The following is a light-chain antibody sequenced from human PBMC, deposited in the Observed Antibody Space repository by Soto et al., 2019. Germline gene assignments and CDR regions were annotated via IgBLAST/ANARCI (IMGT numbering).Light chain of an antibody. CDR1: SSDVGGYNY. CDR3: SSYTSSSTYV. CDR2: EVS. V-gene: IGLV2-14*01. J-gene: IGLJ1*01. Sequence: QSALTQPASVSGSPGQSITISCTGTSSDVGGYNYVSWYQQHPGKAPKLMIYEVSNRPSGVYNRFSGSKSGNTASLTISGLQAEDEADYYCSSYTSSSTYVLGTGTKVTVL.